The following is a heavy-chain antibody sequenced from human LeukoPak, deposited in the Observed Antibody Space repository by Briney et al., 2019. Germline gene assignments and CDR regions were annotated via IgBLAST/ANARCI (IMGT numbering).Heavy chain of an antibody. CDR2: VSVDGSHA. CDR3: GRGISGVPPAIDC. D-gene: IGHD2-8*01. Sequence: PGGSLRLSCAASGFTFGNYWMHWVRQAPGEGLVWVSRVSVDGSHASYADSVKGRFTISRGNAKNTLYLQMNSLRAEDTAVFYCGRGISGVPPAIDCWGQGTLVTVSS. CDR1: GFTFGNYW. J-gene: IGHJ4*02. V-gene: IGHV3-74*01.